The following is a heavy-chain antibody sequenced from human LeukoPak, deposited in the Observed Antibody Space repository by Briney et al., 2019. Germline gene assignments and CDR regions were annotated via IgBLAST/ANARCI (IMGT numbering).Heavy chain of an antibody. Sequence: GGSLRLSCAASGFTLSSNAMSWVRQAPGKGLEWVSAISGGGGSTYYADSVKGRFTISRDNSKNPLYLQMNSLRAEDTAVYYCAKDDFGGNSGMIDYWGQGTLVTVSS. CDR2: ISGGGGST. CDR3: AKDDFGGNSGMIDY. V-gene: IGHV3-23*01. D-gene: IGHD4-23*01. J-gene: IGHJ4*02. CDR1: GFTLSSNA.